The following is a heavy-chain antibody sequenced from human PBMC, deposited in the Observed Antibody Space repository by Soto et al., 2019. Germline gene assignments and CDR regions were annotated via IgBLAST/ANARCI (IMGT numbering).Heavy chain of an antibody. CDR2: IKSNGDDT. J-gene: IGHJ4*02. CDR3: GRDQRSYGEPPFDY. Sequence: ASVKVSCKASGFTFTGYYIHGVRQVPGQALEWMGWIKSNGDDTKYAQKFQDRVTMTRDTSMNTVFMELSRLRSDDMAVYYCGRDQRSYGEPPFDYWGQGTLVTVSS. D-gene: IGHD3-16*01. V-gene: IGHV1-2*02. CDR1: GFTFTGYY.